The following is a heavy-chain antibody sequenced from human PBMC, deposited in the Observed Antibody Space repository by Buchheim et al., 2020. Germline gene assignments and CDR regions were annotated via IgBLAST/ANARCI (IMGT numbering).Heavy chain of an antibody. V-gene: IGHV1-8*01. J-gene: IGHJ4*02. D-gene: IGHD6-6*01. CDR2: MNPVSGNT. Sequence: QVQLVQSGAEVEKPGASVKVSCKPSGYTFTNYDVIWVRQATGQGLEWMGWMNPVSGNTGNAQKFQGRVTMTRDTSIGTAYMELSSLRSDDTGVYFCARGRGSTADRGYFDYWGQGTL. CDR3: ARGRGSTADRGYFDY. CDR1: GYTFTNYD.